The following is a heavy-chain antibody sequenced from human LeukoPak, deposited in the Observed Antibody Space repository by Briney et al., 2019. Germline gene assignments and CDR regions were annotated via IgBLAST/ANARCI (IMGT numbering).Heavy chain of an antibody. Sequence: SETLSLTCGVSGGSITNTNYWTWVRQPPGKGLEWIGEVNLQGSTNYNPSLMGRVAISVDTSENHISLQLTSVTAADTAVYYCARFASSRGAFDIWGQGTLVTVSS. CDR1: GGSITNTNY. J-gene: IGHJ3*02. CDR3: ARFASSRGAFDI. V-gene: IGHV4-4*02. CDR2: VNLQGST. D-gene: IGHD2-21*01.